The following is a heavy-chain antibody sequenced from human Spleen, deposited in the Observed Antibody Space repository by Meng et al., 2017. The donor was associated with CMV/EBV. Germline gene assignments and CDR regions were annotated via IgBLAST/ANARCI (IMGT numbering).Heavy chain of an antibody. Sequence: GSGSVFVKPFQTLALSRTGHSGAIRSGEYYWSWTRQPPGNCLEWIGYIYSSRSTYYHPPLKSRVTISVDTSKNQFSLKLSSVTAADTAMYYCARGGGCSSSSCDLDYWGQGVLVTVSS. CDR3: ARGGGCSSSSCDLDY. CDR2: IYSSRST. V-gene: IGHV4-30-4*08. J-gene: IGHJ4*02. D-gene: IGHD2-2*01. CDR1: SGAIRSGEYY.